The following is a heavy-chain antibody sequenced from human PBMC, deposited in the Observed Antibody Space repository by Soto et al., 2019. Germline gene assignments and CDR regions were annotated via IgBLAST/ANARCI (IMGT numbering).Heavy chain of an antibody. CDR3: ARESDYDILTGYLPRYYYGMDV. D-gene: IGHD3-9*01. V-gene: IGHV4-31*03. CDR1: GGSISSGGYY. J-gene: IGHJ6*02. Sequence: SLTGTVSGGSISSGGYYWSWIRQHPGKGLEWIGYIYYSGSTYYNPSLKSRVTISVDTSKNQFSLKLSSVTAADTAVYYCARESDYDILTGYLPRYYYGMDVWGQGTTVTVSS. CDR2: IYYSGST.